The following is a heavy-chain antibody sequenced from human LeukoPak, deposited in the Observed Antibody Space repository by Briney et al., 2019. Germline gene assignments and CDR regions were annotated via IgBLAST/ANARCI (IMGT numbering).Heavy chain of an antibody. D-gene: IGHD3-9*01. CDR1: GFTVSSNY. V-gene: IGHV3-53*05. Sequence: PGGSLRLSCAASGFTVSSNYMGWVRQAPGKGLEWVSVIYSGGSTYYADSVKGRFTISGDNSKNTLYLQMNSLRSDDTAVYYCARAANDILTGYYNGPFDYWGQGTLVTVSS. J-gene: IGHJ4*02. CDR2: IYSGGST. CDR3: ARAANDILTGYYNGPFDY.